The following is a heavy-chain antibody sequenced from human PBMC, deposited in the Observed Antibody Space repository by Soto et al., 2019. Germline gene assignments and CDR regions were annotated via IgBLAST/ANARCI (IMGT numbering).Heavy chain of an antibody. D-gene: IGHD3-10*01. J-gene: IGHJ3*02. Sequence: QVQLQESGPGLVKPSETLSLTCTVSGGSISSYYWSWIRQPPGKGLEWIGYIYYSGSTNYNPSLKSRVTISVDTSKNQFSLKRSSVTAAATAVYYCARRYGSAFDIWGQGTMVTVSS. CDR3: ARRYGSAFDI. V-gene: IGHV4-59*01. CDR1: GGSISSYY. CDR2: IYYSGST.